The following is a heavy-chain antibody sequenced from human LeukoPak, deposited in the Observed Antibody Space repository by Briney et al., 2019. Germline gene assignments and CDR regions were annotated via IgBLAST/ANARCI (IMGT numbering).Heavy chain of an antibody. J-gene: IGHJ5*02. CDR2: ISYDGSNK. V-gene: IGHV3-30*04. CDR1: GFTFSSYA. CDR3: ARAGLYYYDSSGYYYNWFDP. D-gene: IGHD3-22*01. Sequence: PGGSLRLSCAASGFTFSSYAMHWVRQAPGKGLEWVAVISYDGSNKYYADSVKGRFTISRDNSKNTLYLQMNSLRAEDTAVYYCARAGLYYYDSSGYYYNWFDPWGQGTLVTVSS.